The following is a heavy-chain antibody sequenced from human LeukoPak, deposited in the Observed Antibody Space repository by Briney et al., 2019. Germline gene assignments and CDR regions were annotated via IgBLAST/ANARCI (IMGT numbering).Heavy chain of an antibody. D-gene: IGHD3-16*02. J-gene: IGHJ3*02. Sequence: ASVKVSCKASGYTFTSYGISWVRQAPGQGLEWMGWISAYNGNTNYAQKFQGRVTMTRDMSTSTVYMELSSLRSEDTAVYYCARAGRLRLGELSLDAFDIWGQGTMVTVSS. CDR1: GYTFTSYG. CDR2: ISAYNGNT. CDR3: ARAGRLRLGELSLDAFDI. V-gene: IGHV1-18*01.